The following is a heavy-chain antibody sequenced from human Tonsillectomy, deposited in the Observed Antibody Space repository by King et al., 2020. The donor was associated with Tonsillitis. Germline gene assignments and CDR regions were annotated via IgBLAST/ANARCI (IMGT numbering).Heavy chain of an antibody. CDR2: IYHSGNT. Sequence: VQLQESGPGLVKPLGTLSLTCGVSGASISSNHWWSWVRQSPGKGLEWIGDIYHSGNTKYNPSLKSRVTISVDKSKNLFSLGLTSMTAADTAIYYCARTSYYYDSTGYFYYFDNWGQGTQVTVSS. D-gene: IGHD3-22*01. V-gene: IGHV4-4*02. CDR1: GASISSNHW. J-gene: IGHJ4*02. CDR3: ARTSYYYDSTGYFYYFDN.